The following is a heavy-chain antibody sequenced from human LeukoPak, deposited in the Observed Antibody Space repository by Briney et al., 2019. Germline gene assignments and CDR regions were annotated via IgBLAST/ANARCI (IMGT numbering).Heavy chain of an antibody. CDR3: ARITHPTLLRFLEWSGTEYYYYGMDV. CDR2: ISAYNGNT. Sequence: ASVKVSCKASGYTFTSYGISWVRQAPGQGLEWMGWISAYNGNTNYAQKLQGRVTMTTDTSTSTAYMELRSLRSDDTAVYYCARITHPTLLRFLEWSGTEYYYYGMDVWGQGTTVTVPS. CDR1: GYTFTSYG. J-gene: IGHJ6*02. D-gene: IGHD3-3*01. V-gene: IGHV1-18*01.